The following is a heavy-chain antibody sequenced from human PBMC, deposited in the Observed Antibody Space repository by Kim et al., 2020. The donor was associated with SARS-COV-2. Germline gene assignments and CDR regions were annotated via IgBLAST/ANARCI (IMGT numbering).Heavy chain of an antibody. CDR2: IFPGDSHT. CDR1: GYSFDNYW. J-gene: IGHJ6*02. CDR3: ARHASPPLYFDMDL. V-gene: IGHV5-51*01. Sequence: GESLKISCKGSGYSFDNYWIGWVRQMPGKGLEWMGIIFPGDSHTKYGPSFQGQVTISADKSLSTVYLHWTSLKASDSAMYYCARHASPPLYFDMDLWGQGTAVTVSS.